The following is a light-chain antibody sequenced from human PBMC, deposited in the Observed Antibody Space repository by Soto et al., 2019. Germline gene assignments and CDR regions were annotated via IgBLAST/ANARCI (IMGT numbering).Light chain of an antibody. V-gene: IGLV2-14*01. CDR3: SSYTSSNTVV. Sequence: QSALTQPPSVSGSPGQSITLSCTGTSSDVGAYNYVSWYQQHPGKAPKLMIYDVSNRPSGGSNRFSVSKSGNAAPLTIPGLQAEDEADYYCSSYTSSNTVVFGGGTKLTVL. J-gene: IGLJ2*01. CDR1: SSDVGAYNY. CDR2: DVS.